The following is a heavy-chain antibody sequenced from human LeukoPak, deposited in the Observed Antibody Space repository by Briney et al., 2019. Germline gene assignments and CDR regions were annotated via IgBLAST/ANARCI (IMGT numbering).Heavy chain of an antibody. CDR3: ARSRYDYIWGIDY. J-gene: IGHJ4*02. V-gene: IGHV3-20*04. CDR2: INWNGGST. Sequence: PGGSLRLSCAASGFSFDEYGMSWVRQAPGKGLEWVSGINWNGGSTGYADSVKGRFTISRDNAKKSLYLQMNSLRDEDTAVFYCARSRYDYIWGIDYWGQGTLVTISS. D-gene: IGHD3-16*01. CDR1: GFSFDEYG.